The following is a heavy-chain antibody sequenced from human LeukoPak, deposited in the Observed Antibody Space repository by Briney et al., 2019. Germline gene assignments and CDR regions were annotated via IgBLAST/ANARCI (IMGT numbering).Heavy chain of an antibody. Sequence: GGSLTLSCAASGFTFSSYWMHWVRQAPGKGLVWVSRINGDGSRTRYADSVKGRFTISRDNAKNTLYLQMNSLRAEDTAVYYCARVAGIAAQGYGMDVWGQGTTVTVSS. J-gene: IGHJ6*02. CDR2: INGDGSRT. V-gene: IGHV3-74*01. CDR1: GFTFSSYW. CDR3: ARVAGIAAQGYGMDV. D-gene: IGHD2-15*01.